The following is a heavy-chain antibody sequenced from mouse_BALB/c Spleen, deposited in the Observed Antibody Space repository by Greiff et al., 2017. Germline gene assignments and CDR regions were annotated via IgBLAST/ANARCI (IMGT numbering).Heavy chain of an antibody. CDR1: GYTFTSYW. J-gene: IGHJ3*01. V-gene: IGHV1S81*02. CDR3: ASKDYVAY. D-gene: IGHD1-1*02. CDR2: INPSNGRT. Sequence: VQLQQPGAELVKPGASVKLSCKASGYTFTSYWMHWVKQRPGQGLEWIGEINPSNGRTNYNEKFKSKATLTVDKSSSTAYMQLSSLTSEDSAVYYCASKDYVAYWGQGTLVTVSA.